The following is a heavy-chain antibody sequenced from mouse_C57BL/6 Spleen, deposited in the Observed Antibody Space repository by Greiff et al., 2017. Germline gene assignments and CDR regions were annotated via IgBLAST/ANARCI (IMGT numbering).Heavy chain of an antibody. V-gene: IGHV1-80*01. D-gene: IGHD2-2*01. Sequence: VQLQQSGAELVKPGASVKISCKASGYAFSSYWMNWVKQRPGKGLEWIGQIYPGDGDTNYNGKFKGKATLTADKSSSTAYMQLSSLTSEDSAVYCCARATTMVTTGYYFDYWGQGTTLTVSS. CDR3: ARATTMVTTGYYFDY. CDR2: IYPGDGDT. J-gene: IGHJ2*01. CDR1: GYAFSSYW.